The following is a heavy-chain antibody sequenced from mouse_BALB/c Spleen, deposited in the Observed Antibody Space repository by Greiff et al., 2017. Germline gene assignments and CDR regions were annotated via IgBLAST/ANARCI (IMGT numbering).Heavy chain of an antibody. Sequence: QVQLQQSGPQLVRPGASVKISCKASGYSFTSYWMHWVKQRPGQGLEWIGMIDPSDSETRLNQKFKDKATLTVDKSSSTAYMQLSSPTSEDSAVYYCAKYGNSPFYAMDYWGQGTSVTVSS. CDR2: IDPSDSET. CDR1: GYSFTSYW. J-gene: IGHJ4*01. D-gene: IGHD2-10*02. V-gene: IGHV1-74*01. CDR3: AKYGNSPFYAMDY.